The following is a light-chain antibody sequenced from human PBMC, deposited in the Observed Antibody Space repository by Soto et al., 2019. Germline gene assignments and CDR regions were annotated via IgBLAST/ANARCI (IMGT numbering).Light chain of an antibody. CDR3: QQYCRSPPFT. Sequence: EIVLTQSPGTLSLSPGERATLSCRASQSVSSTYIAWYQQNPGRAPRLLIYGASSRATGIPDRFSGSGSGTDFTRTISRLEPEDFAVYFCQQYCRSPPFTFGQGTKVEIK. J-gene: IGKJ2*01. V-gene: IGKV3-20*01. CDR2: GAS. CDR1: QSVSSTY.